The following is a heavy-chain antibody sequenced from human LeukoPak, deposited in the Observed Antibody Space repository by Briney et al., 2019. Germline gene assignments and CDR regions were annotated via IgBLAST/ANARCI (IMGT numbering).Heavy chain of an antibody. D-gene: IGHD5-18*01. V-gene: IGHV1-2*04. J-gene: IGHJ4*02. CDR1: GYTFTGYY. Sequence: GASVKVSCKASGYTFTGYYMHWVRQAPGQGLEWMGWINPNSGGTNYAQKFQGWVTMTRDTSISTAYMELSRLRSDDTAVYYCARGTRGYNYGPTSGPINYWGQGTLVTVSS. CDR2: INPNSGGT. CDR3: ARGTRGYNYGPTSGPINY.